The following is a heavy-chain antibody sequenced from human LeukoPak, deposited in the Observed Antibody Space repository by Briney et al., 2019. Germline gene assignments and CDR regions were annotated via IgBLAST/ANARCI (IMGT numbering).Heavy chain of an antibody. J-gene: IGHJ4*02. Sequence: ASVKVSCKASGYTFTSYGISWVRQAPGQGLEWMGWISAYNGNTNYAQKLQGRVTMTTDTSTSTAYMELRSLRSDDTAVYYCARGWDDSSGYYPPPFDYWGQGTLVTVSS. V-gene: IGHV1-18*01. D-gene: IGHD3-22*01. CDR2: ISAYNGNT. CDR3: ARGWDDSSGYYPPPFDY. CDR1: GYTFTSYG.